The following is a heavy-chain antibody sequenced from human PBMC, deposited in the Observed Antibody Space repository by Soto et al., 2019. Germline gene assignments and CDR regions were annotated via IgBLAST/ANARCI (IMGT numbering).Heavy chain of an antibody. CDR2: LGGNGLTT. V-gene: IGHV3-23*01. J-gene: IGHJ6*03. D-gene: IGHD6-13*01. CDR1: GFTFGSYA. Sequence: EVQLLESGGGLVQPGGSLRLSCVVSGFTFGSYAMSWVRQAPEKGPEWVAILGGNGLTTYYADSVKGRFTISGDKSKSTLFLQMNSLRADDTGVDYCAQALRRSLNFFYDMDVWGRGTSVTVSS. CDR3: AQALRRSLNFFYDMDV.